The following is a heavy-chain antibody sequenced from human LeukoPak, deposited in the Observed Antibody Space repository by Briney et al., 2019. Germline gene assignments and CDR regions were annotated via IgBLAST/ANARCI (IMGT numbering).Heavy chain of an antibody. V-gene: IGHV1-69*02. CDR3: ARVLSSTNGGCDCYPDY. CDR2: IIPIRGVA. J-gene: IGHJ4*02. CDR1: GCTFSSYT. Sequence: ASVKVSCKASGCTFSSYTISWVRQAPGQGLEWMGRIIPIRGVANYAQKFQGRVTITRDKSTSTAYMELSSLRSEDTAVYYCARVLSSTNGGCDCYPDYWGQGTLVSV. D-gene: IGHD2-21*02.